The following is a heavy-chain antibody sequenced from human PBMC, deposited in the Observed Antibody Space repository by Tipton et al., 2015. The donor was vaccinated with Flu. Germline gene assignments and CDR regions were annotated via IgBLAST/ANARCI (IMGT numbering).Heavy chain of an antibody. CDR3: ARDGVDGSGGGCYLYDYYYNGMDG. D-gene: IGHD2-15*01. V-gene: IGHV3-33*01. CDR1: GFTFSSYG. J-gene: IGHJ6*02. Sequence: SLRLSCAASGFTFSSYGMHWVRQAPGKGLEWVAVIWYDGSNKYYADSVKGRFTISRDNSKNTLYLQMNSLRAEDTAAYYCARDGVDGSGGGCYLYDYYYNGMDGWGQGTTVTVSS. CDR2: IWYDGSNK.